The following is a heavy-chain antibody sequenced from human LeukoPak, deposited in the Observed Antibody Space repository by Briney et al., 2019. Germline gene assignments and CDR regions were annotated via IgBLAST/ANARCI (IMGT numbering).Heavy chain of an antibody. J-gene: IGHJ4*02. Sequence: SETLPLTCTVSGGSISSYSWSWIRQPPGKGLEWIGYIYYSGNTNYNPSLKSRVTISIDTSKKQFSLKLSSVTAADTAVYYCARVRLVGYDILTGYYSFDYWGQGTLVTVAS. D-gene: IGHD3-9*01. V-gene: IGHV4-59*01. CDR3: ARVRLVGYDILTGYYSFDY. CDR1: GGSISSYS. CDR2: IYYSGNT.